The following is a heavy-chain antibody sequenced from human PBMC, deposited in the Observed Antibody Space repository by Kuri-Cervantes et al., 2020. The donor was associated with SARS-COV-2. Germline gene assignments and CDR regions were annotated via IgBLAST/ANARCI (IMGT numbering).Heavy chain of an antibody. J-gene: IGHJ4*02. CDR3: ARVRRFLEWNRPTDNFDY. V-gene: IGHV3-7*03. CDR1: GLTFSSSW. D-gene: IGHD3-3*01. CDR2: IKHDGSET. Sequence: GESLKISCEASGLTFSSSWMSWVRQAPGKGLEWVANIKHDGSETHYVDSVKGRFTISRDNAKNSLYLQMNSLRAEDTAVYYCARVRRFLEWNRPTDNFDYWGQGTLVTVSS.